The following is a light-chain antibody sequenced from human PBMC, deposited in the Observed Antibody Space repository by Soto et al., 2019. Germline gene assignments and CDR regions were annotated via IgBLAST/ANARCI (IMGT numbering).Light chain of an antibody. Sequence: EVVLTQSPGTLSLSPGERATLSCSASQSVSSSYLAWYQQKPGQAPRLLIYGASSRDTGIPDRFSGSGSGTDFTLTISRLEPEDFAVYYCQQYGSSPITVGQGTRLEI. CDR2: GAS. V-gene: IGKV3-20*01. J-gene: IGKJ5*01. CDR3: QQYGSSPIT. CDR1: QSVSSSY.